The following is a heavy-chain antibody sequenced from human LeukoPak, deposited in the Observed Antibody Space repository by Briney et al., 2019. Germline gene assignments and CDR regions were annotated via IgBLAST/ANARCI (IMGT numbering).Heavy chain of an antibody. V-gene: IGHV3-11*04. CDR3: ARDQDTEGFYDY. D-gene: IGHD2-15*01. CDR2: ISSSGSAT. CDR1: GFTFSDYY. Sequence: GSLRHSCAASGFTFSDYYVNWIRQAPGKGLEWVSYISSSGSATYYADSVKGRITISRDNAKNSLYLQMNSLRAEDTAVYYCARDQDTEGFYDYWGQGTLVTVSS. J-gene: IGHJ4*02.